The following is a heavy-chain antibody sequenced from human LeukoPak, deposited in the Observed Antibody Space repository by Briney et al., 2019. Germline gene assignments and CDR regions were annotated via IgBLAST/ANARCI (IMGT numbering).Heavy chain of an antibody. V-gene: IGHV1-69*05. CDR2: IIPIFGTA. Sequence: ASVKVSCKASGGTFSSYAISWVRQAPGQGLEWMGRIIPIFGTANYAQKFQGRVTITTDESTSTAYMELSSLRSEDTAVYYCARAAQVSDAFDIWAQGTMVTVSS. D-gene: IGHD1-14*01. CDR3: ARAAQVSDAFDI. J-gene: IGHJ3*02. CDR1: GGTFSSYA.